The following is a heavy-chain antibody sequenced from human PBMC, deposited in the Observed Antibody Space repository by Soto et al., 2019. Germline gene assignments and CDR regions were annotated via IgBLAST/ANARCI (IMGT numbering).Heavy chain of an antibody. Sequence: SETLSLTCTVSGGSISSYYWSWIRQPAGKGLEWIGRIYTSGSTYYNPSLKSRVTMSVDTSKNQFSLKLSSVTAADTAVYYCARGRCSSTSCYRYYYYGMDVWGQGTTVTVSS. J-gene: IGHJ6*02. CDR3: ARGRCSSTSCYRYYYYGMDV. CDR2: IYTSGST. V-gene: IGHV4-4*07. D-gene: IGHD2-2*01. CDR1: GGSISSYY.